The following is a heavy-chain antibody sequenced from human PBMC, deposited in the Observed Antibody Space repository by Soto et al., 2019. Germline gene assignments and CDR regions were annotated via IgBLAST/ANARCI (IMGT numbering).Heavy chain of an antibody. CDR1: GFTFSSYA. Sequence: GGSLRLSCAASGFTFSSYAMHWVRQAPGKGLEWVAVISYDGSNKYYADSVKGRFTISRDNSKNTLYLQMNSLRAEDTAVYYCARERFGEFLSRRFDPWGQGTLVTVSS. V-gene: IGHV3-30-3*01. CDR2: ISYDGSNK. J-gene: IGHJ5*02. CDR3: ARERFGEFLSRRFDP. D-gene: IGHD3-10*01.